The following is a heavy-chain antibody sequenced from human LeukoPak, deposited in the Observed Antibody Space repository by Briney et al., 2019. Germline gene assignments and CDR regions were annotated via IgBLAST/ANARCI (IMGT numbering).Heavy chain of an antibody. CDR3: ARYYDSSGYYPNWFDP. V-gene: IGHV4-59*01. J-gene: IGHJ5*02. CDR1: GGSISSYY. Sequence: PSETLSLTCTVPGGSISSYYWSWIRPPPGKGLEWIGSIYYGGSTNYNPAHKSRVTISVDTSKNQFSLKLSSVTAADTAVYYCARYYDSSGYYPNWFDPWGQGTLVTVSA. CDR2: IYYGGST. D-gene: IGHD3-22*01.